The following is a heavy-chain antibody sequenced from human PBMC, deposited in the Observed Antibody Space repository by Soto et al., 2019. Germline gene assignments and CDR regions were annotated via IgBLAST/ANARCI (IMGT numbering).Heavy chain of an antibody. V-gene: IGHV1-18*01. CDR3: ARTPWKYAESGFLEWLDYGMDV. CDR1: GYTVSRYG. CDR2: ISAYNGNT. Sequence: GYTVSRYGIGWVLQCPAQGLKKMGWISAYNGNTNYAQMLQGRVTMTTDTSTSTADMELRSLRSDDTAVYYCARTPWKYAESGFLEWLDYGMDVCGQGTMVTLSS. J-gene: IGHJ6*02. D-gene: IGHD3-3*01.